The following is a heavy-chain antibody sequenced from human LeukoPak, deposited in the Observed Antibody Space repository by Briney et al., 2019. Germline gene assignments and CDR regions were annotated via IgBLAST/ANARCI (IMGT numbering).Heavy chain of an antibody. CDR3: ARANGDYGDEYYFDY. CDR2: IYYSGST. CDR1: GGSISSGSYY. V-gene: IGHV4-61*10. Sequence: SETLSLTCTVSGGSISSGSYYWNWIRQPAGKGLEWIGYIYYSGSTNYNPSLKSRVTISVDTSKNQFSLKLSSVTAADTAVYYCARANGDYGDEYYFDYWGQGTLVTVSS. J-gene: IGHJ4*02. D-gene: IGHD4-17*01.